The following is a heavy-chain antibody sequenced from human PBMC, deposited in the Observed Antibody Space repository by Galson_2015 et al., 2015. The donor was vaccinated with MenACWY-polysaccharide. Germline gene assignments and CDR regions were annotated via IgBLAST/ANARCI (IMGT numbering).Heavy chain of an antibody. CDR2: IYPGDSTA. J-gene: IGHJ3*02. CDR3: ARVIGGYCSGRTCSAAFDI. CDR1: GYTFTDYW. D-gene: IGHD2-15*01. V-gene: IGHV5-51*03. Sequence: QSGAEVKKPGESLRISCQISGYTFTDYWIGWVCQMPGKGLEWMGIIYPGDSTAKYSPSFQGQVSMSADKSLTSAYLQWSSLKASDTAMYYCARVIGGYCSGRTCSAAFDIWGQGTVVIVSS.